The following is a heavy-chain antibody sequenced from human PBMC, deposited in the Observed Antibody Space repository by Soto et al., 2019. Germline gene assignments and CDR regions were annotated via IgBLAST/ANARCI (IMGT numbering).Heavy chain of an antibody. V-gene: IGHV3-23*01. Sequence: PVGSLRLSCAASGFTFSNYAMNWVRQPPGKGLEWVSSISGTGSSTYYADSVKGRFTISRDNSKNRLYLQMNSLRAGDTAVYYCAKDRTIFGVVPFDYWGQGTRVTVSS. CDR1: GFTFSNYA. CDR3: AKDRTIFGVVPFDY. CDR2: ISGTGSST. D-gene: IGHD3-3*01. J-gene: IGHJ4*02.